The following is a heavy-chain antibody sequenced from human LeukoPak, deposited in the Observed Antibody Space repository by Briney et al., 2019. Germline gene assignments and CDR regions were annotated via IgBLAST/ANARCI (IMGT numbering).Heavy chain of an antibody. CDR1: GFTFSSYW. J-gene: IGHJ4*02. D-gene: IGHD3-16*01. Sequence: QPGGSLRLSCAASGFTFSSYWMHWVRRAPGKGLVWVSCINSDGSSTSYADSVKGRFTISRDNAKNTLYLQMNSLRAEDTAVYYCTRGRRGNYFDCWGQGTLVTVSS. CDR2: INSDGSST. CDR3: TRGRRGNYFDC. V-gene: IGHV3-74*01.